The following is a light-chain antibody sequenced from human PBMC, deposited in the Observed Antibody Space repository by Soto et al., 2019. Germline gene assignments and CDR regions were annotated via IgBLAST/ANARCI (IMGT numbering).Light chain of an antibody. J-gene: IGKJ1*01. CDR3: QQYNSYPWT. CDR1: QDISNY. V-gene: IGKV1-5*01. CDR2: DAS. Sequence: DIQMTQSPSSLSASVGDRVTIACQASQDISNYLHWYQQKPGKAPKLLIYDASSLESGVPSRFSGSGSGTEFTLTITSLQPDDFATYYCQQYNSYPWTFGQGTKVDI.